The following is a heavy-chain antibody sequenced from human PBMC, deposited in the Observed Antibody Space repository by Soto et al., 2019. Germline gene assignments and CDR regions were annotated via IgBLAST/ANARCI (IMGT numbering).Heavy chain of an antibody. CDR3: VRRGGLLAEAFDV. CDR2: IKNKADNYGT. CDR1: GFTFSASA. V-gene: IGHV3-73*01. J-gene: IGHJ3*01. Sequence: VQLVESGGGLVQPGGSLKLSCAASGFTFSASALHWVRQASGKGLEWVGHIKNKADNYGTTYGASMKGRVTVSRDDSKNTAYLQMNSLTTEDTAVYYCVRRGGLLAEAFDVWGQGTMVTVSS. D-gene: IGHD5-12*01.